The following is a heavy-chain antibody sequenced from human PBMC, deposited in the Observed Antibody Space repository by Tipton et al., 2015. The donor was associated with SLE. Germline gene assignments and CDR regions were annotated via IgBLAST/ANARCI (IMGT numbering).Heavy chain of an antibody. CDR2: VSLSGGTT. V-gene: IGHV3-23*01. J-gene: IGHJ6*02. CDR3: TRGGLPYFYYAMDV. D-gene: IGHD3-10*01. Sequence: SLRLSCTASGFTFSSYAMSWVRQAPGKGLEWVSSVSLSGGTTYYADSVKGRFTISRDNSKSTVYLQTNRVRADDTALYFCTRGGLPYFYYAMDVWGQGTTVTVSS. CDR1: GFTFSSYA.